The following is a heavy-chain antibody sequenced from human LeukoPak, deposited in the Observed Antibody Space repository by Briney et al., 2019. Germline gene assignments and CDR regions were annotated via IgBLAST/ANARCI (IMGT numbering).Heavy chain of an antibody. J-gene: IGHJ4*02. CDR2: IIPIFGTA. Sequence: GSSVKVSCKASGGTFSSYAISWVRQAPGQGLEWMGGIIPIFGTANYVQKFQGRVTITADESTSTAYMELSSLRSEDTAVYCCASRRRRDYYDSSGYYFDYWGQGTLVTVSS. CDR3: ASRRRRDYYDSSGYYFDY. D-gene: IGHD3-22*01. V-gene: IGHV1-69*01. CDR1: GGTFSSYA.